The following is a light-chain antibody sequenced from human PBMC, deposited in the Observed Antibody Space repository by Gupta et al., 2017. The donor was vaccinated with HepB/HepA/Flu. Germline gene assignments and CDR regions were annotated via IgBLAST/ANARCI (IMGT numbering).Light chain of an antibody. CDR1: QSINRW. CDR2: ETS. J-gene: IGKJ2*02. Sequence: DIQMSQSPSTLSASVGDRVTITCRASQSINRWLAWYQQKPGKAPNLLIYETSSLDTGAPSRFSGSASGTEFTLTISGLQPDDFATYYYQQYDSYPCTFGQGTKLEIK. CDR3: QQYDSYPCT. V-gene: IGKV1-5*03.